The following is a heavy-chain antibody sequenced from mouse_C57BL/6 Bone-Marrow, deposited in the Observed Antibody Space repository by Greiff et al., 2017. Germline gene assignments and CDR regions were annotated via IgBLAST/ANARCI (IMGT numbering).Heavy chain of an antibody. CDR1: GFSLTSYG. CDR2: IWRGGST. CDR3: AKNPIYYDYPNAMDY. D-gene: IGHD2-4*01. Sequence: VQLQQSGPGLVQPSQSLSITCTVSGFSLTSYGVHWVRQSPGKGLEWLGVIWRGGSTDYNAAFMSRLSITKDNSKSQVFFKMNSLQADDTAIYYCAKNPIYYDYPNAMDYWGQGTSVTVSS. J-gene: IGHJ4*01. V-gene: IGHV2-5*01.